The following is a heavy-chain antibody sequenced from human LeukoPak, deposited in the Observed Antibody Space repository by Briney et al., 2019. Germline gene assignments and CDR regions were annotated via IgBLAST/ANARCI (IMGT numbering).Heavy chain of an antibody. CDR3: ARGLSPFDWLLKPRDY. CDR1: GGSFSGYY. J-gene: IGHJ4*02. CDR2: INHSGST. D-gene: IGHD3-9*01. Sequence: KPSETLSLTCAVYGGSFSGYYWSWIRQPPGKGLEWIGEINHSGSTNYNPSLKSRVTISVDTSKNQFSLKLSSVTAADTAVYYCARGLSPFDWLLKPRDYWGQGTQVTVSS. V-gene: IGHV4-34*01.